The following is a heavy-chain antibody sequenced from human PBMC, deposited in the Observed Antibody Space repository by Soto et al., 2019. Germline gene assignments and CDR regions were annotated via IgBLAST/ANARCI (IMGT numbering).Heavy chain of an antibody. D-gene: IGHD6-6*01. Sequence: QVQVMQSGAEVKKPGASVKVSCKASGYTFTSYGISWVRQAPGQGLERMGWISTYNGNTNYAQKLKGRVTMTTDTSTITAYMELRSLISEDTAVYYCLRDLYPSVFYYGMDVGVQGTTVTV. CDR3: LRDLYPSVFYYGMDV. J-gene: IGHJ6*02. V-gene: IGHV1-18*01. CDR2: ISTYNGNT. CDR1: GYTFTSYG.